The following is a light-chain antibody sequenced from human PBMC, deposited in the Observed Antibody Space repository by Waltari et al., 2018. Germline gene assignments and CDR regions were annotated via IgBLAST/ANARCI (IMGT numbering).Light chain of an antibody. CDR2: DVT. CDR1: SSDVGAYKY. V-gene: IGLV2-11*01. CDR3: CSYAGDSSYV. Sequence: QSALTQPRSVSGSPGQSVTLSCTGTSSDVGAYKYVSWYQHHPGKAHKLILFDVTKRPSGVPDRFSGSKSGDTASLTISGLEASDESDYFCCSYAGDSSYVFGTGTTVSVL. J-gene: IGLJ1*01.